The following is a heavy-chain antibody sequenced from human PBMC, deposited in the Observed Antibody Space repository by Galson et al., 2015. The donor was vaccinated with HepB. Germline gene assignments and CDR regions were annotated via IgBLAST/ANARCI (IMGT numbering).Heavy chain of an antibody. V-gene: IGHV1-18*01. J-gene: IGHJ3*02. CDR2: ISAYNGNT. CDR3: ARGPFDYYGSGSHAFDI. Sequence: SVKVSCKASGYTFTSYGISWVRQAPGQGLEWMGWISAYNGNTNYAQKLQGRVTMTTDTSTSTAYMELRSLRSDDTAVYYCARGPFDYYGSGSHAFDIWGQGTMVTVSS. CDR1: GYTFTSYG. D-gene: IGHD3-10*01.